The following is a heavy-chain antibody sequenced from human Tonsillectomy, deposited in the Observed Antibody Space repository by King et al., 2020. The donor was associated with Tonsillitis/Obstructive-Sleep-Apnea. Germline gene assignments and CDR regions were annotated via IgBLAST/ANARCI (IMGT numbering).Heavy chain of an antibody. CDR2: ISYDGSNK. D-gene: IGHD3/OR15-3a*01. J-gene: IGHJ2*01. CDR3: AKEIWGDLWTLDL. V-gene: IGHV3-30*18. Sequence: VQLVESGGGVVQPGRSLRLSCAASGFTFSRNGMHWVRQAPGKGLEWVAVISYDGSNKYYADSVKGRFTISRDNSKNTLYLQINSLRAEDTAVYYCAKEIWGDLWTLDLWGQGTRVSVP. CDR1: GFTFSRNG.